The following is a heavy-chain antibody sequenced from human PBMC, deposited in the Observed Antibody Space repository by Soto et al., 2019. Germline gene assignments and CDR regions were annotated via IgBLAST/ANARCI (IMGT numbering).Heavy chain of an antibody. J-gene: IGHJ5*02. CDR1: GGSLTGYD. CDR2: ISHSGST. D-gene: IGHD6-13*01. Sequence: PSETLSLTCAVYGGSLTGYDWTWIRQPPGKGLQWIGEISHSGSTNYNPSLKSRVTISVDTSNNHISLKLSSVTAADTALYYCARGYSSSWYGNWFDPWGQGTLVTVSS. V-gene: IGHV4-34*01. CDR3: ARGYSSSWYGNWFDP.